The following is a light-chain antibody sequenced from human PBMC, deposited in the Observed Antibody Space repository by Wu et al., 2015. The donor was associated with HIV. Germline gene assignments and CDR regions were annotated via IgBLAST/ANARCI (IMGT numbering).Light chain of an antibody. J-gene: IGKJ1*01. CDR2: DAS. CDR3: QQSNSYPRT. V-gene: IGKV3D-15*01. Sequence: LLIFDASRRASGVPDRFSGSGSGTDFTLTITSLQSDDFASYYCQQSNSYPRTFGQGTKVEIK.